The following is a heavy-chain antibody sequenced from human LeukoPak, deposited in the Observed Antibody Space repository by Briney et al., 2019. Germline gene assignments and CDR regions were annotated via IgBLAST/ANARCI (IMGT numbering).Heavy chain of an antibody. CDR2: ISGSGGST. V-gene: IGHV3-23*01. CDR1: GFTFSSYA. CDR3: AKDPLYSSSSGVFDY. D-gene: IGHD6-13*01. J-gene: IGHJ4*02. Sequence: PGGSLRLSCAASGFTFSSYAMSWVRQAPGKGLEWVSAISGSGGSTYYADSVKGRVTISTDNSKNTLYLQMNSLRAEDTAVYYCAKDPLYSSSSGVFDYWGQRSMATVSS.